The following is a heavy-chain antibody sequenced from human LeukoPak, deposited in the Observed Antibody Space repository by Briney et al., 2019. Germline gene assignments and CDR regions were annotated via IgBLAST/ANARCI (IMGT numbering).Heavy chain of an antibody. CDR1: GGSVSSYY. CDR3: ARGGGGGGYTPFDY. CDR2: IYSSGSA. J-gene: IGHJ4*02. D-gene: IGHD3-16*01. V-gene: IGHV4-59*02. Sequence: SETLSLTCTVTGGSVSSYYWSWIRQPPGKRLEWIGYIYSSGSANYNPSLKSRATISVDTSKNHFSLELRSVTTADSAVYYCARGGGGGGYTPFDYGGRGPLATVSS.